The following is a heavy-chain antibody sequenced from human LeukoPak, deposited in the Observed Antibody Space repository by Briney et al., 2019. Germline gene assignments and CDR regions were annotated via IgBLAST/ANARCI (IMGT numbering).Heavy chain of an antibody. D-gene: IGHD3-3*01. CDR3: AREGTYYDFWSGYYSADYYYGMDV. J-gene: IGHJ6*02. Sequence: ASVKVSCKASGYTFTSYDINWVRQATGQGLEWMGWMNPNSGNTGYAQKFQGRVTMTRNTSISTAYMELSSLRSEDTAVYYCAREGTYYDFWSGYYSADYYYGMDVWGQGTTVTVSS. CDR2: MNPNSGNT. V-gene: IGHV1-8*01. CDR1: GYTFTSYD.